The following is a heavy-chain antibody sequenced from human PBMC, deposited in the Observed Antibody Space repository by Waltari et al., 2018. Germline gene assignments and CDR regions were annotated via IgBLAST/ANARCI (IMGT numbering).Heavy chain of an antibody. CDR2: IKKDGSEK. CDR3: ARPSSSDAFDI. CDR1: GFTFNSYW. D-gene: IGHD2-15*01. Sequence: EVQLVESGGGLVQPGGSLRLSCAASGFTFNSYWMSWVRQAPGKGLEWVANIKKDGSEKYYVDSVKGRFTISRDNAKNSLYLQMNSLRAEDTAVYYCARPSSSDAFDIWGQGTMVTVSS. V-gene: IGHV3-7*01. J-gene: IGHJ3*02.